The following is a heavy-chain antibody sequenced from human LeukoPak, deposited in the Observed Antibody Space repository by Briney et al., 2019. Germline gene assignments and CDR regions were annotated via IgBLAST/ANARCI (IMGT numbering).Heavy chain of an antibody. V-gene: IGHV3-21*01. CDR2: ISSSSNYI. J-gene: IGHJ4*02. CDR1: GFTVSDYS. CDR3: ARSGSSGLNDY. Sequence: GGSLRLSCAASGFTVSDYSMNWVRQTPGRGLEWVSSISSSSNYIYYADSVKGRFTISRDNAKNSLYLQMNSLRAEDTAVYYCARSGSSGLNDYWRQGPVVTVSS. D-gene: IGHD1-26*01.